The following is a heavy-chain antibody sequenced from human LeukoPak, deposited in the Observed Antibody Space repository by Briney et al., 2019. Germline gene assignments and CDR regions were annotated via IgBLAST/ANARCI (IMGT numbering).Heavy chain of an antibody. V-gene: IGHV1-18*01. CDR1: GCTFTSYG. D-gene: IGHD3-3*01. J-gene: IGHJ6*02. CDR2: ISAYNGNT. Sequence: ASVKVSCKASGCTFTSYGISWVRQAPGQGLEWMGWISAYNGNTNYAQKLQGRVTMTTDTSTSTAYMELRSLRSDDAAVYYCAREPPYYDFWSGYGSYYGMDVWGQGTTVTVSS. CDR3: AREPPYYDFWSGYGSYYGMDV.